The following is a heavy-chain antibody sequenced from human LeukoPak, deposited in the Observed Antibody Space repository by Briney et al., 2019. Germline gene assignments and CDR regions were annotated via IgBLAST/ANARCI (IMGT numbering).Heavy chain of an antibody. Sequence: ASVKVSCKASGYTFISYAMNWVRQAPGQGLEWMGWINTNTGNPTYAQGFTGRFVFSLDTSVSTAYLQISSLKAEDTAVYYCARVSEAVRYSYGSDYWGQGTLVTVSS. V-gene: IGHV7-4-1*02. CDR3: ARVSEAVRYSYGSDY. CDR2: INTNTGNP. J-gene: IGHJ4*02. D-gene: IGHD5-18*01. CDR1: GYTFISYA.